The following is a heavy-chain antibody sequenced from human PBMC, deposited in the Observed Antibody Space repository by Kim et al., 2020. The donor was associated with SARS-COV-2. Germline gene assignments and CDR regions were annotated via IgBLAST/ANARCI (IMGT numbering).Heavy chain of an antibody. V-gene: IGHV4-34*01. CDR3: ARSPGIAAAVTGFDY. Sequence: PSLKSRVTISVDTSKNQFSRKLSSVTAADTAVYYCARSPGIAAAVTGFDYWGQGTLVTVSS. J-gene: IGHJ4*02. D-gene: IGHD6-13*01.